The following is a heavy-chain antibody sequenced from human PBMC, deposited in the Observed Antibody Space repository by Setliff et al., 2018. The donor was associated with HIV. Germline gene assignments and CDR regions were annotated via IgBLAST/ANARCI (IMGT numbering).Heavy chain of an antibody. CDR1: GFSLRTYA. J-gene: IGHJ6*03. Sequence: GGSLRLSCAASGFSLRTYAMSWVRQAPGKGLEWVSVISGSGGSTYYADSVKGRFTISRDNSKNTLYLQMDSLRPEDTAVYSCARGGYGDYVSVGYYYFMDVWGKGTTVTVSS. CDR2: ISGSGGST. D-gene: IGHD4-17*01. CDR3: ARGGYGDYVSVGYYYFMDV. V-gene: IGHV3-23*01.